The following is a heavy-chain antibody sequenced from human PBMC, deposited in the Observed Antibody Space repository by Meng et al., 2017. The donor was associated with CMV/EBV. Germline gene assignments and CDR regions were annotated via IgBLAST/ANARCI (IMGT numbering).Heavy chain of an antibody. J-gene: IGHJ4*02. CDR1: GFTFSSYW. CDR2: IKSKTDGGTT. V-gene: IGHV3-15*01. CDR3: TTGVGYCSSTSCWPVGY. Sequence: ETLSLTCAASGFTFSSYWMSWVRQAPGKGLEWVGRIKSKTDGGTTDYAAPVKGRFTISRDDSKNTLYLQMNSLKTEDTAVYYCTTGVGYCSSTSCWPVGYWGQGTLVTVSS. D-gene: IGHD2-2*01.